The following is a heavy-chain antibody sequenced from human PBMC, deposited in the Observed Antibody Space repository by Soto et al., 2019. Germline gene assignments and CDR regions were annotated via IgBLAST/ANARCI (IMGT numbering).Heavy chain of an antibody. CDR2: IYTSGST. Sequence: QVQLQESGPGLVKPSETLSLTCTVSGGSISSYYWSWIRQPAGKGLEWIGRIYTSGSTNYNPSLKSRVTMSVDTSKNQFSLKLSSVTAADTAVYYCARDGRINQWLVRGYAFDIGGQGTMVTVSS. J-gene: IGHJ3*02. V-gene: IGHV4-4*07. CDR1: GGSISSYY. CDR3: ARDGRINQWLVRGYAFDI. D-gene: IGHD6-19*01.